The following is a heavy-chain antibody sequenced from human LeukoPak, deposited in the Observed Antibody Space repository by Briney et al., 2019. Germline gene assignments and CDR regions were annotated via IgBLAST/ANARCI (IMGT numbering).Heavy chain of an antibody. J-gene: IGHJ4*02. Sequence: PGGSLRHSCTASGFTFSSYTMHWVRQAPGKGPQYVSAISTSGSSTYYANSVKGRFTTSRDNSKNILYLQMGSLRAEDTAVYYCAKTGGGTHYGSAMYYFDYWGQGTLVTVSS. CDR3: AKTGGGTHYGSAMYYFDY. CDR1: GFTFSSYT. V-gene: IGHV3-64*01. D-gene: IGHD4-17*01. CDR2: ISTSGSST.